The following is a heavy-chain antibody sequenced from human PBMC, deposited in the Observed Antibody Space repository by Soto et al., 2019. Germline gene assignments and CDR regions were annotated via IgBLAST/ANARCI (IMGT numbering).Heavy chain of an antibody. V-gene: IGHV3-7*03. CDR1: VFTISSYW. Sequence: WWSLRLSCSASVFTISSYWMSWVRQAPGKGLEWVANIKQDGSEKYYVDSVKGRFTISRDNAKNSLYLQMNSLRAEDTAVYYCARDLYSSGSAFDIWGQGTMVTVSS. D-gene: IGHD6-19*01. CDR2: IKQDGSEK. CDR3: ARDLYSSGSAFDI. J-gene: IGHJ3*02.